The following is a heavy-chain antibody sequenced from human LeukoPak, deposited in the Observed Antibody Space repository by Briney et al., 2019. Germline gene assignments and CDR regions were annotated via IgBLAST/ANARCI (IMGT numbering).Heavy chain of an antibody. J-gene: IGHJ3*02. CDR2: IIPIFGTA. Sequence: GASVKVSCKASGGTFSSYAISWVRQAPGQGLEWMGGIIPIFGTANYAQKFQGRVTITTDESTSTAYMELSSLRSEDTAVYYCASWATGRAFDIWGQGTMVTVPS. CDR1: GGTFSSYA. V-gene: IGHV1-69*05. D-gene: IGHD1-26*01. CDR3: ASWATGRAFDI.